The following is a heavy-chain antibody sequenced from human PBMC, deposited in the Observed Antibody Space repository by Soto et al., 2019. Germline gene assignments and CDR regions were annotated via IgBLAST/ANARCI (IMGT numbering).Heavy chain of an antibody. Sequence: SETLSLTCAVSGGSISSGGYSWSWIRQPPGKGLEWIGYIYHSGSTYYNPSLKSRVTISVDRSKNQFSLKLSSVTAADTAVYYCARGSWFDPWGQGTLVTVS. CDR2: IYHSGST. CDR1: GGSISSGGYS. V-gene: IGHV4-30-2*01. CDR3: ARGSWFDP. J-gene: IGHJ5*02.